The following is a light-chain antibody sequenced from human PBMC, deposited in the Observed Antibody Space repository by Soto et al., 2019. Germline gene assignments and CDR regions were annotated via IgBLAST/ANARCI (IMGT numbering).Light chain of an antibody. CDR1: QSVSSSY. V-gene: IGKV3-20*01. Sequence: EIVLTQSPGTLSLSPGERATLSCRASQSVSSSYLAWYQQKPGQAHRLLIYGASSRATGIPDMFSGSGSGTDFTLTISRLEPEDFTVYYCQQYGSSPHSFDLGTKLETK. CDR2: GAS. CDR3: QQYGSSPHS. J-gene: IGKJ2*01.